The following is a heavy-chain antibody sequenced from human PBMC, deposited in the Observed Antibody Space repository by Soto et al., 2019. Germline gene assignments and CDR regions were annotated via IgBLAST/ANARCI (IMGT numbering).Heavy chain of an antibody. CDR1: GYTFTSYG. Sequence: ASVKVSCKASGYTFTSYGVSWVRQAPGQGLEWMGWVSPKSGNTDFARKVQGRVTMTADTSTNTAYLELRGLRSDDTAVYYCARGRNVSSIGPLLVWGKGTLVSVSP. D-gene: IGHD2-8*02. J-gene: IGHJ1*01. V-gene: IGHV1-18*04. CDR2: VSPKSGNT. CDR3: ARGRNVSSIGPLLV.